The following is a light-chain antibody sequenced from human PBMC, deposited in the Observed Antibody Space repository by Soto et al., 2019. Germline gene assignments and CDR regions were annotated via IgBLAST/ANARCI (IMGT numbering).Light chain of an antibody. J-gene: IGLJ1*01. V-gene: IGLV2-14*01. Sequence: QSALTQPASVSGSPGQSITISCTGTSSDVGGYNYVSWYQQHPDKAPKLMIYVVSNRPSGVSNRFSGSKSGNTASLTISGLQAEDEADYYCSSYTSSDTPYFFGTGTKLTGL. CDR1: SSDVGGYNY. CDR3: SSYTSSDTPYF. CDR2: VVS.